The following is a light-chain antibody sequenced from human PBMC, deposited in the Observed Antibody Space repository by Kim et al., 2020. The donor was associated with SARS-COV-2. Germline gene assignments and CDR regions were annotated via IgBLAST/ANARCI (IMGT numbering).Light chain of an antibody. V-gene: IGLV2-14*03. CDR3: SSYTSSSTLV. Sequence: HSIIISCTGTSSDVVGYNYVSWYQQHPGKAPKLMIYDDSNRPSGVSNRFSGSKSGNTASLTISGLQAEDEADYYCSSYTSSSTLVFGGGTQLTVL. CDR2: DDS. J-gene: IGLJ2*01. CDR1: SSDVVGYNY.